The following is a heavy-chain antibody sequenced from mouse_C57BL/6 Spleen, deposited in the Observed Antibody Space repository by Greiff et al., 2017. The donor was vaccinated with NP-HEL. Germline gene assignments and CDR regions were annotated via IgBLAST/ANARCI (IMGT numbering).Heavy chain of an antibody. V-gene: IGHV3-6*01. CDR3: ARGRLNYYGSSHYFAF. J-gene: IGHJ2*01. D-gene: IGHD1-1*01. CDR1: GYSITSGYY. CDR2: ISYDGSN. Sequence: EVHLVESGPGLVKPSQSLSLTCSVTGYSITSGYYWNWIRQFPGNKLEWMGYISYDGSNNYNPSLKNRITITRDTSKNQFFLKLNSVTTEDTATYYCARGRLNYYGSSHYFAFWGQGTTLTVSS.